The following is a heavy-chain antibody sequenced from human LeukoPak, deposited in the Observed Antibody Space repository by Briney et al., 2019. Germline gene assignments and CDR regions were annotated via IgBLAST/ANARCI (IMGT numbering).Heavy chain of an antibody. V-gene: IGHV3-23*01. Sequence: GGSLRLSCAASGFTFSSYAMSLVRQAPGKGLEWVSAISGGGGSTYYADSVKGRFTISRDNSKNTLYLQMNSLRAEDTAVYYCAKVQRDPDIVVVVAADYWGQGTLVTVSS. CDR3: AKVQRDPDIVVVVAADY. J-gene: IGHJ4*02. CDR1: GFTFSSYA. D-gene: IGHD2-15*01. CDR2: ISGGGGST.